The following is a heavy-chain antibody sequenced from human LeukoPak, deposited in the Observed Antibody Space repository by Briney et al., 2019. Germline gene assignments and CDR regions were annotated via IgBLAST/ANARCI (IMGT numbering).Heavy chain of an antibody. D-gene: IGHD2-2*01. CDR2: INPNSGGT. V-gene: IGHV1-2*02. J-gene: IGHJ6*02. CDR1: GYTFTGYY. CDR3: ARASDIVVVPVGGSNYYYYGMDV. Sequence: ASVKVSCKASGYTFTGYYMHWVRQAPGQGLEWMGWINPNSGGTNYAQRFQGRVTITRDTSISTAYMELSRLRSEDTAVYYCARASDIVVVPVGGSNYYYYGMDVWGQGTTVTVSS.